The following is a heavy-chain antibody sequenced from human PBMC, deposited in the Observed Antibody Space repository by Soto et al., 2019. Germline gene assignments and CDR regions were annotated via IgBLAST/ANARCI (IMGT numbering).Heavy chain of an antibody. V-gene: IGHV5-51*01. Sequence: GESLKISCKTSGYRFTESWIGWVRQKPGKGLEWLGMVFPGDSDTRYSPSFDGHVTVSADKSTNTAYLQWSSLKASDTAMYYWARFFCCTSFYGIHEGYYYYYGMDVWGQGTTVTVSS. CDR3: ARFFCCTSFYGIHEGYYYYYGMDV. D-gene: IGHD2-2*01. CDR2: VFPGDSDT. CDR1: GYRFTESW. J-gene: IGHJ6*02.